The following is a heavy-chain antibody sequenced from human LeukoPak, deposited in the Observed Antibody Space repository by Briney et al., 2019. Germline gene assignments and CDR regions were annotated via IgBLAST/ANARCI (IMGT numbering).Heavy chain of an antibody. Sequence: GGSLRLSCSASGFSFSSYAMHWVRQAPGKGLEYVSAISDSGGSTYYADSVKGRFTISRDNSKNTLYLQMSSLRAEDTAVYFCVRGYSFGPYGMDVWGQGTTVTVSS. V-gene: IGHV3-64D*09. D-gene: IGHD2-15*01. CDR2: ISDSGGST. CDR3: VRGYSFGPYGMDV. CDR1: GFSFSSYA. J-gene: IGHJ6*02.